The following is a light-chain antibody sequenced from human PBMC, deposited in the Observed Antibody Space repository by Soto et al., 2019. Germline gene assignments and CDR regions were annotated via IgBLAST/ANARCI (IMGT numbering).Light chain of an antibody. CDR3: QQSYITPWT. CDR1: QSITNY. Sequence: DIQMTQSPSSLSTSVGDRVTITCRASQSITNYLNWYQQKPGRVPKLLIYAASRLQSGVPSRFSGSGSGTDFTLTISSLQPEDFATYYCQQSYITPWTFGQGTKLEIK. V-gene: IGKV1-39*01. J-gene: IGKJ1*01. CDR2: AAS.